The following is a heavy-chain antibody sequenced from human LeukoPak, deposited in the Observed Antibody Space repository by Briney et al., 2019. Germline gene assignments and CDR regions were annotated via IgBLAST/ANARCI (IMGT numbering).Heavy chain of an antibody. CDR2: ISGSGGST. CDR1: GFTFSSYA. CDR3: AKVGTFSGSYYFDY. Sequence: GGSLRLSCAASGFTFSSYAMSWVRQAPGKGPEWVSAISGSGGSTYYADSVKGRFTISRDNSKNTLYLQMNSLRAEDTAVYYCAKVGTFSGSYYFDYWGQGTLVTVSS. D-gene: IGHD1-26*01. J-gene: IGHJ4*02. V-gene: IGHV3-23*01.